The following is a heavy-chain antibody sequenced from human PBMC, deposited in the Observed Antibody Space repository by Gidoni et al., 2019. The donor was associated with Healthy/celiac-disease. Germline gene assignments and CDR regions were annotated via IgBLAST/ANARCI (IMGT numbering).Heavy chain of an antibody. CDR1: GFTFGDYA. CDR2: IRSKAYGGTT. CDR3: TRDIGYSYGWGVDY. J-gene: IGHJ4*02. Sequence: EVQLVESGGGLVKPGRSLRLSCTASGFTFGDYAMSWFRQAPGKGLEWVGFIRSKAYGGTTEYAASVKGRFTISRDDSKSITYLQMNSLKTEDTAVYYCTRDIGYSYGWGVDYWGQGTLVTVSS. D-gene: IGHD5-18*01. V-gene: IGHV3-49*05.